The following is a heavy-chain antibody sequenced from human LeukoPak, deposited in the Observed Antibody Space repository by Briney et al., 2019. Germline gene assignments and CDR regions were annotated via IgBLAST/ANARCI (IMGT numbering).Heavy chain of an antibody. D-gene: IGHD3-16*01. CDR3: ATANCGSECFYIMDV. Sequence: GGSLRLSCAAYGFTSSNFAMNWVRQAPGKGLECVSSISGSTGRTYYADSVKGRFTISRDDSKNTVYLEMNNLRAEATALYFCATANCGSECFYIMDVWGQGTMVTVSS. CDR1: GFTSSNFA. J-gene: IGHJ6*02. V-gene: IGHV3-23*01. CDR2: ISGSTGRT.